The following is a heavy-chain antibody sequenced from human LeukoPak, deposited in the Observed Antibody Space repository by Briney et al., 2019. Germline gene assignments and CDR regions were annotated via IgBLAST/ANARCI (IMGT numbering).Heavy chain of an antibody. J-gene: IGHJ6*03. CDR3: ARGQGYYYYMDV. CDR1: GGSISSGSYY. Sequence: PSETLSLTCTVSGGSISSGSYYWSWIRQPAGKGLEWIGYIYYSGSTNYNPSLKSRVTISVDTSKNQFSLKLSSVTAADTAVYYCARGQGYYYYMDVWGKGTTVTVSS. CDR2: IYYSGST. V-gene: IGHV4-61*10.